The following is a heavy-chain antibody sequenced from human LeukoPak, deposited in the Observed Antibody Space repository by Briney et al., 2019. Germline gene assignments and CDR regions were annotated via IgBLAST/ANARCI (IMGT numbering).Heavy chain of an antibody. CDR1: GFTFSSYG. Sequence: QPGRSLRLSCAASGFTFSSYGMHWVRQAPGKGLEWVAVISYDGSNKYYADSVKGRFTISRDNSKNTLYLQMNSLRAEDTAVYYCAKRSYYYMDVWGKGTTVTVSS. V-gene: IGHV3-30*18. CDR3: AKRSYYYMDV. J-gene: IGHJ6*03. CDR2: ISYDGSNK.